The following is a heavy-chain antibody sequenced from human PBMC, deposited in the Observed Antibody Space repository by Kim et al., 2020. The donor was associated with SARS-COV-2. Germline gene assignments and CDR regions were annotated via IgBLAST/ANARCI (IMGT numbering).Heavy chain of an antibody. Sequence: GESLKISCKGSGYSFTSYWIGWVRQMPGKGLEWMGIIYPGDSDTRYSPSFQGQVTISADKSISTAYLQWSSLKASDTAMYYCAAMGGLPPVGATSHNWYFDLWGRGTLVTVSS. CDR2: IYPGDSDT. D-gene: IGHD1-26*01. V-gene: IGHV5-51*01. CDR3: AAMGGLPPVGATSHNWYFDL. CDR1: GYSFTSYW. J-gene: IGHJ2*01.